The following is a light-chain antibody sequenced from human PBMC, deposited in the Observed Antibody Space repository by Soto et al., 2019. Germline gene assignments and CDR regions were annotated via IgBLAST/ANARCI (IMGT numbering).Light chain of an antibody. J-gene: IGKJ3*01. CDR1: QGISNY. Sequence: DIQMTQSPSSLSASVGDRVTITCRASQGISNYLAWYQQKPGKVPKLLIYAASTLQSGVPSRFSGSGSGTDFTLTISSLQPEDVATYCCQKYNSAPPFTFGPGTKVD. CDR3: QKYNSAPPFT. V-gene: IGKV1-27*01. CDR2: AAS.